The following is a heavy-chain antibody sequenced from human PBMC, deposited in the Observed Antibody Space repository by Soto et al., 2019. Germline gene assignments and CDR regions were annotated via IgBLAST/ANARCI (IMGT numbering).Heavy chain of an antibody. CDR3: AREFSNSPEAFDS. CDR2: IYYTGST. D-gene: IGHD6-6*01. J-gene: IGHJ4*02. V-gene: IGHV4-61*01. Sequence: SETLSLTCTVSGDSVNSDNFYWSWTRQPPGRGLEWIGYIYYTGSTNYNPSLKSRVTISIDTSRNQFSLKLSSVTAADTAVYYCAREFSNSPEAFDSWGQGSLVTVSS. CDR1: GDSVNSDNFY.